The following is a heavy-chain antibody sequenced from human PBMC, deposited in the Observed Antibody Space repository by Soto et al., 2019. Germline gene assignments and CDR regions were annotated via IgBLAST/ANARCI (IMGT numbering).Heavy chain of an antibody. D-gene: IGHD2-2*01. J-gene: IGHJ6*02. Sequence: PSETLSLTCTVSGGSISGYYWNWIRQTPGKGLEWIGYIYYSGGTNYNPSLNSRVTISVDTSKNQFALKLTSVTAADTAVYYCARRCSSTSCYYYYGMDVWGQGTTVTVSS. CDR2: IYYSGGT. CDR1: GGSISGYY. CDR3: ARRCSSTSCYYYYGMDV. V-gene: IGHV4-59*01.